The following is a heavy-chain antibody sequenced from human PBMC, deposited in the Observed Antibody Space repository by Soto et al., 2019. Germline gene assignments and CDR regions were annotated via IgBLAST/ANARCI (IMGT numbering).Heavy chain of an antibody. J-gene: IGHJ6*02. CDR1: GGTFSSYA. Sequence: QVQLVQSGAAVKKPGSSVKVSCKASGGTFSSYAISWVRQAPGQGLEWLGGIIPIFGTANYAQKFQGRVTITADESTSTAYMELSSLRSEDTAVYYCARAEYSSSSGTYYYYGMDVWGHGTTVTVSS. D-gene: IGHD6-6*01. CDR3: ARAEYSSSSGTYYYYGMDV. V-gene: IGHV1-69*01. CDR2: IIPIFGTA.